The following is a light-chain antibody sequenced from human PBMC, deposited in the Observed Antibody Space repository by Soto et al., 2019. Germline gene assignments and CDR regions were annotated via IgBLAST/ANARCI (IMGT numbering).Light chain of an antibody. V-gene: IGLV6-57*04. CDR3: QSYDSYTVV. CDR2: EHN. Sequence: NFMLTQPHSVSESPGKTVTISCTHSSGSIASNYVQWYQQRPGSAPTTVIYEHNQRPSGVPDRFSGSTDGSSNSASLTISGLQTEDEADYYCQSYDSYTVVFGGGTQLTVL. CDR1: SGSIASNY. J-gene: IGLJ2*01.